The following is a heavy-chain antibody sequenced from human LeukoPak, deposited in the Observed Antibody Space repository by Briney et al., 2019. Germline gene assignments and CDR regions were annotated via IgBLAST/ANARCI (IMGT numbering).Heavy chain of an antibody. CDR2: INHSGST. Sequence: SETLSLTCAVYGGSFSGYYWSWIRQPPGKGLEWIGEINHSGSTNYNPSLKSRVTISVDTSKNQFSLKLSSVTAADTAVYYCARGRIMITFGGVIVNPFDCWGQGTLVTVSS. V-gene: IGHV4-34*01. CDR3: ARGRIMITFGGVIVNPFDC. D-gene: IGHD3-16*02. CDR1: GGSFSGYY. J-gene: IGHJ4*02.